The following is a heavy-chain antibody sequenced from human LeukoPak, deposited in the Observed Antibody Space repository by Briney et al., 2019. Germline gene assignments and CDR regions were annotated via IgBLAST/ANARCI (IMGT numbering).Heavy chain of an antibody. CDR2: IGGDADGT. J-gene: IGHJ4*02. Sequence: PGGSLRLSCAASGFTVTNFAIAWVRQAPGKGLEWVAAIGGDADGTTYPDRVRGRFFLSRDSSKNTLYLQMNVLTVEDTAVYQCVHPTGEGWFYFPYWGQGTPVTVSS. CDR3: VHPTGEGWFYFPY. D-gene: IGHD7-27*01. CDR1: GFTVTNFA. V-gene: IGHV3-23*01.